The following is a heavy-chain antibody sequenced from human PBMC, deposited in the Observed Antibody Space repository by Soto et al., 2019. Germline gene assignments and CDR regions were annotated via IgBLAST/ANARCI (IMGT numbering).Heavy chain of an antibody. J-gene: IGHJ5*02. D-gene: IGHD3-3*01. V-gene: IGHV4-34*01. CDR3: ARRMTVFAVMIPPFDP. CDR2: INHTVGT. CDR1: GGSVNGYY. Sequence: PSETLSLTCAVYGGSVNGYYWNWIRQPPGKELQWIGEINHTVGTPYNPSLKSRVTVSVDTSKNQFSLRLSSVTAADTAIYYCARRMTVFAVMIPPFDPWGQGTPATVS.